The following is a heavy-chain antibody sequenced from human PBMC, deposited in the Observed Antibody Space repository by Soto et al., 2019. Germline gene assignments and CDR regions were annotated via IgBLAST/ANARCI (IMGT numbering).Heavy chain of an antibody. Sequence: GGSLRLSCAASGFTFSSYSMNWVRQAPGKGLEWVSSISSSSSYIYYADSVKGRFTISRDNAKNSLYLQMNSLRAEDTAVYYCATGYYGSGSQKPDAFDIWGQGTMVTVSS. D-gene: IGHD3-10*01. CDR2: ISSSSSYI. CDR3: ATGYYGSGSQKPDAFDI. V-gene: IGHV3-21*01. CDR1: GFTFSSYS. J-gene: IGHJ3*02.